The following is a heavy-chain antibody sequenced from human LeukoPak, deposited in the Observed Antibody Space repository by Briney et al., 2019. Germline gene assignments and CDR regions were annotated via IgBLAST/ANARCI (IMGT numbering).Heavy chain of an antibody. CDR1: GFNFSNYW. V-gene: IGHV3-7*01. CDR3: ARGSLYYFEMFDF. D-gene: IGHD3-22*01. Sequence: GGSLRLPCAASGFNFSNYWMTWVRQAPGKGLEWVANIKQGGSEKYYVDSVKGRFTISRDNAQNSLYLQMNSLRADDTAIYYCARGSLYYFEMFDFWGQGTLVTVSS. CDR2: IKQGGSEK. J-gene: IGHJ4*02.